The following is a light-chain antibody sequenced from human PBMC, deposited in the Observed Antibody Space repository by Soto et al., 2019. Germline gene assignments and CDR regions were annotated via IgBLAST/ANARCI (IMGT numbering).Light chain of an antibody. V-gene: IGKV3-20*01. CDR1: QSVSSSY. CDR3: QQYGSSPH. J-gene: IGKJ3*01. CDR2: GAS. Sequence: EIVLTQSPGTLSLSPGERATLSCRTSQSVSSSYLAWYQQKPGQAPRLLIYGASSRATGIPDRFGGSGSGTDFTLTISRLEPEDFAVYYCQQYGSSPHFGPGTKVDIK.